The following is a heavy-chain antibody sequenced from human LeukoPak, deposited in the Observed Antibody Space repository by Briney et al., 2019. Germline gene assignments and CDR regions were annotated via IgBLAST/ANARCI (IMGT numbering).Heavy chain of an antibody. J-gene: IGHJ6*02. CDR3: ARDDVTYYYDSSGFGALYYYYGMDV. Sequence: GGSLRLSCAASGFTVSSNYMSWVRQAPGKGLEWVSVIYSGGSTYYADSVKGRFTISRGNSKNTLYLQMNSLRAEDTAAYYCARDDVTYYYDSSGFGALYYYYGMDVWGQGTTVTVSS. D-gene: IGHD3-22*01. CDR2: IYSGGST. V-gene: IGHV3-53*01. CDR1: GFTVSSNY.